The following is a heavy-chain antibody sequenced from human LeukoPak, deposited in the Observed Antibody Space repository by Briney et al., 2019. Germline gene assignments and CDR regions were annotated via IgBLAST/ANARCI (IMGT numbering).Heavy chain of an antibody. CDR2: INPNSGGT. D-gene: IGHD2-15*01. V-gene: IGHV1-2*02. CDR1: GYAFTDYY. Sequence: ASVKVSCKASGYAFTDYYMHWVRQAPGPGLEWMGWINPNSGGTNCAQKFQGRVTMTRDTSITTAYMELSSLRSDDTAVYYCARVRHCTGGSCTNSDYWGQGTLVTVSS. CDR3: ARVRHCTGGSCTNSDY. J-gene: IGHJ4*02.